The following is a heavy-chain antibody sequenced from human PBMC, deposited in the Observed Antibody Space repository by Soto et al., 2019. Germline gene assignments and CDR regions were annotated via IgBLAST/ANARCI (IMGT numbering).Heavy chain of an antibody. CDR1: GGPITSSSHF. CDR3: AGQTFTIAAASYGRSNGFDP. D-gene: IGHD6-25*01. J-gene: IGHJ5*02. CDR2: IYFTGNT. V-gene: IGHV4-39*01. Sequence: ETLSLTCSASGGPITSSSHFWGWVRQPPGKGLEWIGTIYFTGNTYYTPSLKSRLTMSIDTSKNEFSLRLNSVTAADTAVYYCAGQTFTIAAASYGRSNGFDPWGPGTLVTVSS.